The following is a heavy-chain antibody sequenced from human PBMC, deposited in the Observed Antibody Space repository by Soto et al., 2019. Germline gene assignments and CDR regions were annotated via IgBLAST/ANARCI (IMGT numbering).Heavy chain of an antibody. Sequence: LRLSCEGSGFRFSSYDMSWVRQAPGKGLEWVSRMNSDGSTTNYADSVKGRFTVSRDNARNTLHLQMNSLRAEDTAVYYCATAEVGYWGPGTLVTVSS. V-gene: IGHV3-74*01. J-gene: IGHJ4*02. CDR2: MNSDGSTT. CDR1: GFRFSSYD. CDR3: ATAEVGY.